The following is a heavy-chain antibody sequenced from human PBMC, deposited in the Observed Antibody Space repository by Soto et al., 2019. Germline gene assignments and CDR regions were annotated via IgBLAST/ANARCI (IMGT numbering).Heavy chain of an antibody. J-gene: IGHJ3*02. CDR3: ARVTQAAAGPRGAFDI. Sequence: PGGSLRLSCAASGFTVSSNYMSWVRQAPGKGLEWVSVIYSGGSTYYADSVKGRFTISRDNSKNTLYLQMNSLRAEDTAVYYCARVTQAAAGPRGAFDIWGQGTMVTVSS. CDR1: GFTVSSNY. V-gene: IGHV3-53*01. D-gene: IGHD6-13*01. CDR2: IYSGGST.